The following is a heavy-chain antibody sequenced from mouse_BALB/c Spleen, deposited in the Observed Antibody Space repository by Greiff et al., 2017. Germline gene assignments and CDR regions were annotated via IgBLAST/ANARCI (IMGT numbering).Heavy chain of an antibody. Sequence: VQLKQSGTVLARPGASVKMSCKASGYSFTSYWMHWVKQRPGQGLEWIGAIYPGNSDTSYNQKFKGKAKLTAVTSASTAYMELSSLTNEDSAVYYCTYYYGSSFDYWGQGTTLTVSS. D-gene: IGHD1-1*01. CDR1: GYSFTSYW. CDR3: TYYYGSSFDY. J-gene: IGHJ2*01. CDR2: IYPGNSDT. V-gene: IGHV1-5*01.